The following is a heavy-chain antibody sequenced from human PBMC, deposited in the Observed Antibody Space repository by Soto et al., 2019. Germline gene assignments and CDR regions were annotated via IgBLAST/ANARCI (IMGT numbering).Heavy chain of an antibody. D-gene: IGHD1-7*01. CDR2: ISGSGRTI. Sequence: QVQLVESGGGLVKPGESLRLSCAVSGFDFSDYYMSWIRQAPGKGLEWISCISGSGRTIYYADSVKGRFTISRDNAKKSVFLQMNSLRVGDTAKYFCARDGVALPFVMNVWGQGTTVTVS. CDR3: ARDGVALPFVMNV. J-gene: IGHJ6*02. V-gene: IGHV3-11*01. CDR1: GFDFSDYY.